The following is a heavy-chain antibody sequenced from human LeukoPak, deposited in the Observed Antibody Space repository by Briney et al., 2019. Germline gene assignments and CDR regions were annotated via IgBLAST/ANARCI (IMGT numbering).Heavy chain of an antibody. CDR1: GFTFTSYW. D-gene: IGHD3-22*01. V-gene: IGHV3-7*01. Sequence: GGSLRLSCAASGFTFTSYWMIWVRQAPGKGLEWVANIKQDESEKYYVDSVKGRFTISRDNAKNSLYLQMNSLSAEDTAVYYCARANYYDSSGYPYYYYYMDVWGKGTTVTVSS. CDR2: IKQDESEK. CDR3: ARANYYDSSGYPYYYYYMDV. J-gene: IGHJ6*03.